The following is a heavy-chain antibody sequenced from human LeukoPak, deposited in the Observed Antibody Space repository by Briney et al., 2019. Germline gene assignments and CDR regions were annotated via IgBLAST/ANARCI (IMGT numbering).Heavy chain of an antibody. Sequence: PSETLSLTCAVSGGSFSGYHWSWIRQPPGKGLEWIGEINQSGSTNYNPSLKSRVTISVDTSKNQFSLKLSSVTAADAAVYYCARDDGNSWYKFDYWGQGTLVTVSS. CDR3: ARDDGNSWYKFDY. CDR1: GGSFSGYH. J-gene: IGHJ4*02. D-gene: IGHD6-13*01. CDR2: INQSGST. V-gene: IGHV4-34*01.